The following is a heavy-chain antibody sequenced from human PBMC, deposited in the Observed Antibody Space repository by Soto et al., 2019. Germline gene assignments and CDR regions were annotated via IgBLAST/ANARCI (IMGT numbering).Heavy chain of an antibody. V-gene: IGHV3-23*01. Sequence: EVQVWESGGGFVQPGGSLRLSCEASGFTFSDCAMSWVRQAPGKGLEWVSGISGTGRSTFYADSVKDRFTISRDNSKNTVYLQMTSLRAEDTAVYYCAKGNTSGWYFFDYWGQGTLVTVSS. J-gene: IGHJ4*02. CDR1: GFTFSDCA. CDR2: ISGTGRST. D-gene: IGHD6-19*01. CDR3: AKGNTSGWYFFDY.